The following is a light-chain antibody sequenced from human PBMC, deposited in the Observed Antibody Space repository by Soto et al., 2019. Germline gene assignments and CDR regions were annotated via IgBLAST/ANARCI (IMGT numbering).Light chain of an antibody. Sequence: QLVLTQPASVSGSPGQSITISCTGTSSDVGGYNYVSWYQQRPGKAPKLMIYDVSNRPSGVSNRFSGSKSGNTASLTISGLQAEDEADYYCSSYTSSSTLVVFGGGTKLTVL. J-gene: IGLJ2*01. CDR1: SSDVGGYNY. V-gene: IGLV2-14*01. CDR2: DVS. CDR3: SSYTSSSTLVV.